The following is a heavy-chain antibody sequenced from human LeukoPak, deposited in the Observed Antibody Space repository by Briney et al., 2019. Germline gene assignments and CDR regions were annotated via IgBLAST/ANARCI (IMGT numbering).Heavy chain of an antibody. CDR2: ISAYIGDT. J-gene: IGHJ4*02. D-gene: IGHD4-23*01. V-gene: IGHV1-18*03. CDR1: GYTFTSYA. CDR3: ARSPSTVVTPRADY. Sequence: ASVKVSCKASGYTFTSYAISWVRQAPGQGLEWMGWISAYIGDTNYAQKLQGRVTMTTDTSTSTAYMELRSLSSDDMAVYYCARSPSTVVTPRADYWGQGTQVTVSS.